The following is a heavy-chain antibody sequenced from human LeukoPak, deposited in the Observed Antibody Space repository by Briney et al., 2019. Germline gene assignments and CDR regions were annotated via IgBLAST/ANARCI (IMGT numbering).Heavy chain of an antibody. CDR3: ARQGDYGSGSYPY. J-gene: IGHJ4*02. D-gene: IGHD3-10*01. CDR1: GGSISSSSYY. Sequence: SETLSLTCTVSGGSISSSSYYWGWIRQPPGKGLEWIGSIYYTGSTYYNPSLKSRVTISVDTSKNQFSLKLSSVTAADTAVYYCARQGDYGSGSYPYWGQGTLVTVSS. CDR2: IYYTGST. V-gene: IGHV4-39*07.